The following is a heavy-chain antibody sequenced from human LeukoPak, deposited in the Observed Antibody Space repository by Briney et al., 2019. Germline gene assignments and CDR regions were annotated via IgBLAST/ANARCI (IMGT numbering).Heavy chain of an antibody. CDR2: INPSGGST. Sequence: ASVKVSCKASGYTFTSYYMHWVRQAPGQGLEWMGIINPSGGSTSYAQKFQGRVTMTRDMSTSTVYMELSSLRSEDTAVYYCARAFGPLDIVVVPAAIEGYYYYYMDVWGKGTTVTVSS. CDR1: GYTFTSYY. D-gene: IGHD2-2*02. CDR3: ARAFGPLDIVVVPAAIEGYYYYYMDV. V-gene: IGHV1-46*01. J-gene: IGHJ6*03.